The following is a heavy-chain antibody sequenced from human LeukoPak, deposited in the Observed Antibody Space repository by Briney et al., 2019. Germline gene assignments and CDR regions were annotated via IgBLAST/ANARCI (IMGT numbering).Heavy chain of an antibody. CDR1: GGSISSHYY. CDR3: ARQYGSGSAYTPVVDL. CDR2: IYYSGST. Sequence: PSETLVLTCTVSGGSISSHYYWIWIRQPPGKGLEWIGSIYYSGSTYYNPSLKSRVTISVDTSKNQFSLKLSSLTAAETAVYYCARQYGSGSAYTPVVDLWGQGRLVTVSS. V-gene: IGHV4-39*01. D-gene: IGHD3-10*01. J-gene: IGHJ4*02.